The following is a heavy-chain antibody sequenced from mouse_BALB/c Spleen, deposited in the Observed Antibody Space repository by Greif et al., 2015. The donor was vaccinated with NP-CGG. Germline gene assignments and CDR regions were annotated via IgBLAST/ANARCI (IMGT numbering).Heavy chain of an antibody. CDR3: ARDYPVWFAY. CDR1: GYAFSSSW. D-gene: IGHD5-5*01. CDR2: IYPGDGDT. J-gene: IGHJ3*01. V-gene: IGHV1-82*01. Sequence: QVQLQQSGPELVKPGASVKISCKASGYAFSSSWMNWVKQRPGQGLEWIGRIYPGDGDTNYNGKFKGKATLTADKSSSTAYMQLSSLTSVDSAVYFCARDYPVWFAYWGQGTLVTVSA.